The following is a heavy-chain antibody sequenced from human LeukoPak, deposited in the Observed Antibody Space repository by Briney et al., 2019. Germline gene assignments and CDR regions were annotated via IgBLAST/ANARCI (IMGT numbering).Heavy chain of an antibody. D-gene: IGHD2-15*01. CDR1: QFTFSNYW. Sequence: GGSLGLSCVASQFTFSNYWMTWVRQASGKGLEWVANIKPDGSDKYYVKSVEGRFTISRDNAKNSLSLQMNSLRAEDTAVYYCARDSRMRIWGQGTLVTVSS. CDR3: ARDSRMRI. J-gene: IGHJ4*02. V-gene: IGHV3-7*05. CDR2: IKPDGSDK.